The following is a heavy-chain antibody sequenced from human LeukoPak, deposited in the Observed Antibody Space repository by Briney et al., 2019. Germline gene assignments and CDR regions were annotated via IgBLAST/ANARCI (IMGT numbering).Heavy chain of an antibody. CDR2: ISSRGSTI. J-gene: IGHJ6*02. D-gene: IGHD3-10*01. Sequence: GGSLRLSCAASGFTFSSYEMNWVRQAPGKGLEWVSYISSRGSTIYYADSVKGRFTISRDNAKNSLYLQMNSLRAEDTAVYYCARDRGDYYGSGSSIYYYYYGMDVWGQGTTVTVSS. CDR1: GFTFSSYE. CDR3: ARDRGDYYGSGSSIYYYYYGMDV. V-gene: IGHV3-48*03.